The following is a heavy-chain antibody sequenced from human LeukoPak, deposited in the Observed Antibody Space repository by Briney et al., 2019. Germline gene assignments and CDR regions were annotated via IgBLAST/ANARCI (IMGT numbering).Heavy chain of an antibody. J-gene: IGHJ4*02. CDR3: TTDRRYSTCGCGGGNDN. V-gene: IGHV3-15*01. D-gene: IGHD2-15*01. CDR1: VFTLSNVW. CDR2: NNSKMDDGPT. Sequence: GGPLTLLCAASVFTLSNVWMGWVPPAPGKGLEWVGRNNSKMDDGPTDFAAPVKVRFTISRDESKNTLYQQINSLKTDDQLVYSCTTDRRYSTCGCGGGNDNWGQGTLVTVSS.